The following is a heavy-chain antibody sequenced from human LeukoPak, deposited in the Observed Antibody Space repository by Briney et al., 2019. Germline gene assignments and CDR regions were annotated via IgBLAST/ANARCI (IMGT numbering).Heavy chain of an antibody. CDR1: GFTFSSYA. D-gene: IGHD3-10*01. V-gene: IGHV3-23*01. Sequence: GGSLRLSCAASGFTFSSYAMSWVRQAPGKGLEWVSAISGSGGSTYYADSVKGRFTISRDNFKNTLYLQMNSLRAEDTALYYCAKVLQMVREVTPFDYWGQGTLVTVSS. J-gene: IGHJ4*02. CDR3: AKVLQMVREVTPFDY. CDR2: ISGSGGST.